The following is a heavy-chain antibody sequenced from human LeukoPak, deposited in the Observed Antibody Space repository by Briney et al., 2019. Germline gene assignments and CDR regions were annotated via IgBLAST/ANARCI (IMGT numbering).Heavy chain of an antibody. CDR3: ATADWESFYFDS. D-gene: IGHD1-26*01. Sequence: LRLSCAASGFTFSDYYMDWIRQHPGKGLEWIGFTSYSEGTYYNPSLMSRITISVDISQNQFSLKMRDVTAADTAVYFCATADWESFYFDSWGQGALVAVSS. J-gene: IGHJ4*02. CDR2: TSYSEGT. CDR1: GFTFSDYY. V-gene: IGHV4-31*02.